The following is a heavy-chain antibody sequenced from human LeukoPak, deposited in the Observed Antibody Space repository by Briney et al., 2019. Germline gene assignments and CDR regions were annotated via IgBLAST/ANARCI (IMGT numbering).Heavy chain of an antibody. CDR1: GGSISSSSYY. V-gene: IGHV4-39*01. D-gene: IGHD4-23*01. CDR2: FYYSGST. CDR3: ARQATTVVTH. Sequence: PSETLSLTCTVSGGSISSSSYYWGWIRQPPGKGLEWIGSFYYSGSTYYNPSLKSRVAISVDTSKNQFSLKLSSVTAADTAVYYCARQATTVVTHWGQGTLVTVSS. J-gene: IGHJ4*02.